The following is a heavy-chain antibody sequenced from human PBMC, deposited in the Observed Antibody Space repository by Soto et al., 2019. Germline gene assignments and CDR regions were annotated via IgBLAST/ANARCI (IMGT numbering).Heavy chain of an antibody. J-gene: IGHJ2*01. CDR1: GYTFIAYF. CDR3: ARMELGYCTSGGCPPYWYFDL. V-gene: IGHV1-2*04. D-gene: IGHD2-8*01. Sequence: QVQLVQSGAEVMKPGASVKVSCKASGYTFIAYFIHWVRQAPGQGLEWMGWINPNTGATNYAQKFQDSVTMTRDTSISTAYMELSRLRSDDTAVYYCARMELGYCTSGGCPPYWYFDLWVRGTLITVSS. CDR2: INPNTGAT.